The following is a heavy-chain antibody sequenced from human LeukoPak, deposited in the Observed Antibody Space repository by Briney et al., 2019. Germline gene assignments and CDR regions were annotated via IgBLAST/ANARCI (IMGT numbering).Heavy chain of an antibody. CDR3: ARTYSSGWPRAFDI. Sequence: GGSLRLSCAASGFTFSSYWMSWVRQAPGKGLEWVANIKQDGSEKYYVDSVKGRFTISRDNAKNSLYLQVSSLRAKDTAVYYCARTYSSGWPRAFDIWGQGTMVTVSS. J-gene: IGHJ3*02. D-gene: IGHD6-19*01. V-gene: IGHV3-7*01. CDR2: IKQDGSEK. CDR1: GFTFSSYW.